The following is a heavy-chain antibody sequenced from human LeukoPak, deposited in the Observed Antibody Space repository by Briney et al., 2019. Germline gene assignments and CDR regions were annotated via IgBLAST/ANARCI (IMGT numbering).Heavy chain of an antibody. J-gene: IGHJ4*02. CDR3: AKDPSWEPPGN. CDR1: GFTFSSYA. CDR2: ISGSGISA. Sequence: GGSLRLSCAASGFTFSSYAMSWVRQAPGKGLEWVSAISGSGISAYYADSVKGRFTISRDNSKNTLYLQMNGLRAEDTAVYYCAKDPSWEPPGNWGQGTLVTVSS. D-gene: IGHD1-26*01. V-gene: IGHV3-23*01.